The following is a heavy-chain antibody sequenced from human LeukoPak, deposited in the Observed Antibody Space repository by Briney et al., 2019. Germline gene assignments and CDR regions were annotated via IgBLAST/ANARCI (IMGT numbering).Heavy chain of an antibody. CDR3: AKDKEYCTNGVCTWGPFDY. Sequence: SGGSLRFSCAASGFTFDDYAMHWVRQAPGKGLEWVSGISWNSGSIGYADSVKGRFTISRDNAKNSLYLQMNSLRAEDTALYYCAKDKEYCTNGVCTWGPFDYWGQGTLVTVSS. J-gene: IGHJ4*02. CDR1: GFTFDDYA. V-gene: IGHV3-9*01. D-gene: IGHD2-8*01. CDR2: ISWNSGSI.